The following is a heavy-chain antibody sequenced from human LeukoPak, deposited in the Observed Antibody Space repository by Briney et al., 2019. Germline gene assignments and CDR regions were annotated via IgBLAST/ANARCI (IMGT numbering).Heavy chain of an antibody. CDR3: AKVMTRTMVRAVPPFAY. CDR2: ISGSGGST. Sequence: GGSLRLSCAASGFTFISYAVTWVRQAPGKGLEWVSTISGSGGSTYYADSVKGRFTITRDNSKNTLYLQMSSLRAEDTAVYYCAKVMTRTMVRAVPPFAYGGQGTLVTVSS. J-gene: IGHJ4*02. V-gene: IGHV3-23*01. D-gene: IGHD3-10*01. CDR1: GFTFISYA.